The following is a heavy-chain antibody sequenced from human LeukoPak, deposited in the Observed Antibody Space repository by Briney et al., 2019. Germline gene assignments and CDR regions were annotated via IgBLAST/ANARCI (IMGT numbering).Heavy chain of an antibody. J-gene: IGHJ6*02. CDR1: GYSFTSYW. V-gene: IGHV5-51*01. CDR3: ARHEDPYSSGWGDYYYGMDV. D-gene: IGHD6-19*01. CDR2: IYPGDSDT. Sequence: GESLKISCKGSGYSFTSYWIGWVRQVPGKGLEWMGIIYPGDSDTRYSPSFQGQVTISADKSISTAYLQWSSLKASDTAMYYCARHEDPYSSGWGDYYYGMDVWGQGTTVTVSS.